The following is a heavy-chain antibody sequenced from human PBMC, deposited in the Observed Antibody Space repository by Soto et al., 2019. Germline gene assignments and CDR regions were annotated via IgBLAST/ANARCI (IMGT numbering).Heavy chain of an antibody. J-gene: IGHJ6*02. D-gene: IGHD2-8*01. Sequence: GASVKVSCKASGGTFSSYAISWVRQAPGQGLEWMGGIIPIFGTANYAQKFQGRVTITADESTSTAYMALSSLRSEDTAVYYCSSAYCTNGVCPTRPSYYYYYGMDVWGQGTTVTVSS. CDR3: SSAYCTNGVCPTRPSYYYYYGMDV. CDR2: IIPIFGTA. CDR1: GGTFSSYA. V-gene: IGHV1-69*13.